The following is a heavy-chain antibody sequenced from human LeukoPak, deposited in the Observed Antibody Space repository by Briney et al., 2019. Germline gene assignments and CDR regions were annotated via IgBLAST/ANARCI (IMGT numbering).Heavy chain of an antibody. V-gene: IGHV1-8*01. Sequence: GASVKVSCKASGYTFTSYDINWVRQATGQGLEWMGWMNPNSDNTGYAQKFQGRVTMTRNTSISTAYMELSSLRSEDTAVYYCARGPSVRRGIFGVVISSRDAFDIWGQGTMVTVSS. CDR3: ARGPSVRRGIFGVVISSRDAFDI. J-gene: IGHJ3*02. CDR2: MNPNSDNT. D-gene: IGHD3-3*01. CDR1: GYTFTSYD.